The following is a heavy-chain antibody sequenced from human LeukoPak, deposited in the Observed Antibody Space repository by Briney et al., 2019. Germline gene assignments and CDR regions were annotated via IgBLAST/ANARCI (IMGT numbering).Heavy chain of an antibody. V-gene: IGHV4-34*01. CDR1: GGSFSGYY. Sequence: PSETLSLTCAVYGGSFSGYYWSWIRQPPGKGLEWIGEINHSGSTNYNPSLKSRVTISVDTSKSQFSLKLSSLTAADPAVYFCARGPTPSFYGSGSYRQFYYYYGMDVWGQGTTVTVSS. J-gene: IGHJ6*02. CDR3: ARGPTPSFYGSGSYRQFYYYYGMDV. D-gene: IGHD3-10*01. CDR2: INHSGST.